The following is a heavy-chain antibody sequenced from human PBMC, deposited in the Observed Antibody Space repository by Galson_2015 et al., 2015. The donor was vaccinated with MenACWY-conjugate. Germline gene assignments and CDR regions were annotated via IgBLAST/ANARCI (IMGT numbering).Heavy chain of an antibody. D-gene: IGHD1-26*01. V-gene: IGHV3-74*01. Sequence: SLRLSCAASGFIFNTYWMHWVRHAPGKGLVWVSRINPGGSSTTYADSVKDRFTISRDNAKNPLYLQMNSLRPEDTAVFYCAKSRGASFYFDSWGQGTLVTVSS. CDR3: AKSRGASFYFDS. CDR2: INPGGSST. J-gene: IGHJ4*02. CDR1: GFIFNTYW.